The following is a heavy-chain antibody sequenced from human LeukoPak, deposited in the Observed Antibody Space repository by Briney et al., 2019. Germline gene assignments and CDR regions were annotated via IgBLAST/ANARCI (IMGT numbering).Heavy chain of an antibody. V-gene: IGHV3-23*01. CDR1: GFTFSNHG. Sequence: GGTLRLSCAASGFTFSNHGMNWVRQAPGKGLEWVSGISPSGDITYYADPVKGRFTISRDNSKNMVYLQVISLTAEDTAVYYCAKDDAWLRFGEWSQGTLVTVSA. CDR2: ISPSGDIT. J-gene: IGHJ4*02. D-gene: IGHD3-10*01. CDR3: AKDDAWLRFGE.